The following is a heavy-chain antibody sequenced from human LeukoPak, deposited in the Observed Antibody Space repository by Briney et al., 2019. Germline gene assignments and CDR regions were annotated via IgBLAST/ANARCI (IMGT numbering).Heavy chain of an antibody. CDR1: GVSFSGYY. D-gene: IGHD1-26*01. CDR2: ISHSGRT. J-gene: IGHJ4*02. Sequence: PSETLSLTCAVSGVSFSGYYWSWIRLPPGKGPEWIGEISHSGRTSYNPSLKGRVTISLDTSMNHFSLNLRFMTAADTAVYYCTRTSPGIPLDFWGQGTLVTVSS. V-gene: IGHV4-34*01. CDR3: TRTSPGIPLDF.